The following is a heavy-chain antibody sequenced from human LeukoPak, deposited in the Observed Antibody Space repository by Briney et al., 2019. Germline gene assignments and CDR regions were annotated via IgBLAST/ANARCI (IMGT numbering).Heavy chain of an antibody. J-gene: IGHJ4*02. D-gene: IGHD1-14*01. Sequence: GGSLRLSCAASGFTFSSYAMHWVRQAPGKGLEWISYISSSGSTIYYADSVKGRFTISRGNAKNSLYLQLNSLRAEDTAVYYCARDSFASGRNFDYWGQGTLVTVSS. CDR2: ISSSGSTI. CDR3: ARDSFASGRNFDY. CDR1: GFTFSSYA. V-gene: IGHV3-48*03.